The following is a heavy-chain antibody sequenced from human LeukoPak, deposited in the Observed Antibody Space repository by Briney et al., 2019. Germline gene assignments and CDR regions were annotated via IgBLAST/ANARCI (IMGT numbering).Heavy chain of an antibody. CDR2: ISGDSKYI. J-gene: IGHJ4*02. V-gene: IGHV3-21*01. CDR1: GFTFSRYT. CDR3: ARDYPPD. Sequence: GSLRLSCAGSGFTFSRYTFNWVRQAPGRGLEWVSAISGDSKYIYYTDSVKGRFTISRDNARNSVYLQMNSLGVEDTAVYYCARDYPPDCGQGTLVTVSA.